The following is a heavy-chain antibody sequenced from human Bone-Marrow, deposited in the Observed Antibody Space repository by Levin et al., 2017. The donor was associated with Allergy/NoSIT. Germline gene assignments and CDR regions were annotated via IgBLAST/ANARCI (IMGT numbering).Heavy chain of an antibody. CDR3: ARMKVASPRLSNWYAPYQHYGMDV. D-gene: IGHD6-13*01. CDR2: IDWDDDK. Sequence: RESGPTLVKPTQTLTLTCTFSGFSLSISGMSVSWIRQPPGKALEWLALIDWDDDKYYSTSLKTRLTISKDTSKNQVVLTMTNMDPVDTATYFCARMKVASPRLSNWYAPYQHYGMDVWGQGTTVTVSS. CDR1: GFSLSISGMS. J-gene: IGHJ6*02. V-gene: IGHV2-70*01.